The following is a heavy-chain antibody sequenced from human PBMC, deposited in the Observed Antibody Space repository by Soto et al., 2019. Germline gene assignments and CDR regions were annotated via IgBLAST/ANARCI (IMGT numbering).Heavy chain of an antibody. J-gene: IGHJ6*02. CDR3: VSGANYDISTGKGDYFPGMDG. CDR2: ILPIFGTT. V-gene: IGHV1-69*06. CDR1: GLIFSSYA. D-gene: IGHD3-9*01. Sequence: QVQLVQSGAEVKKPGSSVKVSCKASGLIFSSYAISWVRQAPGQGLEWVGGILPIFGTTNYAQRFKGRVTITADTSTTTTYLDRSSMRSEETAVSCCVSGANYDISTGKGDYFPGMDGWGQGTRVTASS.